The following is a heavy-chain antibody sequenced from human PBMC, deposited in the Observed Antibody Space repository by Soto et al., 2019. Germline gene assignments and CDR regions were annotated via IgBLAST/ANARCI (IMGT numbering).Heavy chain of an antibody. CDR2: IYYTGSA. CDR3: AREAYYYDSSGYFSKYFDS. Sequence: SSETLSLTCTVSGGSISSGGYYWSWIRQHPGKGLEWIGYIYYTGSAYYNPSLKSRLTISVDTSNNQFSLKLSSVTAEDTAVYYCAREAYYYDSSGYFSKYFDSWGQGTLGTVSS. D-gene: IGHD3-22*01. J-gene: IGHJ4*02. CDR1: GGSISSGGYY. V-gene: IGHV4-31*03.